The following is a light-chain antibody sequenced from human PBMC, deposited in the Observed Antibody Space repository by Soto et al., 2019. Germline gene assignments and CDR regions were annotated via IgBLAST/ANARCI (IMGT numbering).Light chain of an antibody. J-gene: IGLJ1*01. Sequence: QSVLTQPAPVSGSPGQSITISCTGTSSDVGGYKYVSWFQQYPGKVPKLIIYEVNDRPSGVSNRFSASKSGNTASLTISGLQAEDEADYYCSSYTRQSTYVFGTGTKVTVL. V-gene: IGLV2-14*03. CDR2: EVN. CDR1: SSDVGGYKY. CDR3: SSYTRQSTYV.